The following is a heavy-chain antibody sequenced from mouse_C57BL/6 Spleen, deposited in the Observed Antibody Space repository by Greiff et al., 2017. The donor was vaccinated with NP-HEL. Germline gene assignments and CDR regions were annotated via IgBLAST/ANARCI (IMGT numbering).Heavy chain of an antibody. CDR3: ARLRNAMDY. Sequence: EVKLVKSGGGLVKPGGSLKLSCAASGFTFSDYGMHWVRQAPEKGLEWVAYISSGSSTIYYADTVKGRFTISRDNAKNTLFLQMTSLRAEDAAMYYCARLRNAMDYWGQGTSVTVSS. CDR1: GFTFSDYG. CDR2: ISSGSSTI. J-gene: IGHJ4*01. V-gene: IGHV5-17*01.